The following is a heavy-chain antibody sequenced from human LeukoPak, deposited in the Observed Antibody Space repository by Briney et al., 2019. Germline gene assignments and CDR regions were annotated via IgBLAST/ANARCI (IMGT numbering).Heavy chain of an antibody. CDR2: IYYSGST. D-gene: IGHD3-16*02. CDR1: GSSISSYY. CDR3: ARVSLGELSPNFDY. J-gene: IGHJ4*02. V-gene: IGHV4-59*01. Sequence: PSETLSLTCTVSGSSISSYYWSWIRQPPGKGLEWIGYIYYSGSTNYNPPLKSRVTISVDTSKNQFSLKLSSVTAADTAVYYCARVSLGELSPNFDYWGQGTLVTVSS.